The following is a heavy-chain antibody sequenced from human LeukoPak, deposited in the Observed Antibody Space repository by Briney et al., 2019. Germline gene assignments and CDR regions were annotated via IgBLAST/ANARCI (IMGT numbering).Heavy chain of an antibody. J-gene: IGHJ4*02. CDR1: GFVFSDYP. D-gene: IGHD1-26*01. V-gene: IGHV3-30*07. Sequence: GSLILSCSASGFVFSDYPLHWIRQSPGKGPEWVAVISFDGSHQYYADSVKGRFTISRDDSRNTLYLQMNSLRGDDTAVYYCAKDVGKWESLHFFDYWGQGTLVTVSS. CDR3: AKDVGKWESLHFFDY. CDR2: ISFDGSHQ.